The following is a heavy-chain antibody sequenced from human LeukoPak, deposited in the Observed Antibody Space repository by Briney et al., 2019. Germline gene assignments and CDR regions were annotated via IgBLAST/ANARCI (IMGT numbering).Heavy chain of an antibody. CDR1: GFTFSSYW. CDR2: INTDGSST. V-gene: IGHV3-74*01. J-gene: IGHJ6*03. D-gene: IGHD5-18*01. CDR3: ARTGRGYSYNYYYYYYMDV. Sequence: GGSLRLSCAASGFTFSSYWMHWVRQAPGKGLVWVSRINTDGSSTSYADSVKDRFTISRDNAKNTLYLQMNSLRAEDTAVYYCARTGRGYSYNYYYYYYMDVWGKGTTVTVSS.